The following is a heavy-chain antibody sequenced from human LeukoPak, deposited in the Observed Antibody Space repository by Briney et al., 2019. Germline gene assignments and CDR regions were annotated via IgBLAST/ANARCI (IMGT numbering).Heavy chain of an antibody. CDR2: LYCSESN. CDR3: ARVWRDWAYFDY. V-gene: IGHV4-30-4*01. J-gene: IGHJ4*02. CDR1: GVSISCGDYY. Sequence: SETLSPTRTVSGVSISCGDYYGSSVRHPPGEGLEGNGYLYCSESNYYNPSLKSRVTISVDTTKNQFSLKLSSVTAADASVYYCARVWRDWAYFDYWGQGTLVTVSS. D-gene: IGHD3/OR15-3a*01.